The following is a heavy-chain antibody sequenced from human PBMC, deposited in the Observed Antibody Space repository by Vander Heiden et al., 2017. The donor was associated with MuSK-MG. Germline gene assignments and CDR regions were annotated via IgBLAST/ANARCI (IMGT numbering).Heavy chain of an antibody. CDR2: ITTKAYGGTR. V-gene: IGHV3-49*04. CDR3: TREWGGYCSGGSCGFDY. CDR1: GFTFGDYA. Sequence: EVQVVESGGGLVQPGRSLRLSCSGSGFTFGDYALHWVRQAPGRGLEWVGFITTKAYGGTREYAASVKGRSTISRDDSKSIAYLQMNSLKTEDTAVYYCTREWGGYCSGGSCGFDYWGQGTLVTVSS. D-gene: IGHD2-15*01. J-gene: IGHJ4*02.